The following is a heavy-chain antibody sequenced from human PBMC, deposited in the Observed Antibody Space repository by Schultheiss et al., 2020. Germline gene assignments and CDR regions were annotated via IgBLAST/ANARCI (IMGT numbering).Heavy chain of an antibody. CDR1: GFTFDDYT. Sequence: GESLKISCAASGFTFDDYTMHWVRQAPGKGLEWVGFIRSKAYGGTTEYAASVKGRFTISRDDSKSIAYLQMNSLKTEDTAVYYCTRDLYYGSGSYPFDYWGQGTLVTVSS. V-gene: IGHV3-49*04. CDR3: TRDLYYGSGSYPFDY. D-gene: IGHD3-10*01. CDR2: IRSKAYGGTT. J-gene: IGHJ4*02.